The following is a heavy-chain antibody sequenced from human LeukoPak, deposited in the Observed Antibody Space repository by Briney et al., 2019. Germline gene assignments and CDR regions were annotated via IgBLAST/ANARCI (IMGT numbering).Heavy chain of an antibody. CDR1: GGSVSSGSYY. CDR2: IYYSGST. V-gene: IGHV4-61*01. Sequence: SETLSLTCTVSGGSVSSGSYYWSWIRQPPGTGLEWIGYIYYSGSTNYNPSLKSRVTISVDTSKNQFSLKLSSVTAADTAVYYCARERGYDFWSGLIQNYYYYGMDVWGQGTTVTVSS. D-gene: IGHD3-3*01. CDR3: ARERGYDFWSGLIQNYYYYGMDV. J-gene: IGHJ6*02.